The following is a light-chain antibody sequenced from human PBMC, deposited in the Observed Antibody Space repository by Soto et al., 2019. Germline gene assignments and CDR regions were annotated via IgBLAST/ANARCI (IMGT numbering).Light chain of an antibody. CDR3: QQFSSYSRT. Sequence: DIQMTQSPSTLSASVGDRVTITCRASQRISSWLAWYQQKPGKAPKLLIYSASNLDSGVPSRFSGSGSGTEFTLTIISLQPDDFATYDCQQFSSYSRTFGHGTKV. V-gene: IGKV1-5*01. CDR1: QRISSW. J-gene: IGKJ1*01. CDR2: SAS.